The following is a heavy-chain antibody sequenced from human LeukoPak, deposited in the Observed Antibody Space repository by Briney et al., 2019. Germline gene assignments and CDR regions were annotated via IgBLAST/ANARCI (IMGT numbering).Heavy chain of an antibody. J-gene: IGHJ4*02. CDR2: IYYSGST. V-gene: IGHV4-31*03. Sequence: PSETLPLTCTVSGGSISSGGYYWSWIRQHPGKGLEWIGYIYYSGSTYYNPSLKSRVTISVDTSKIQFSLKLSSVTAADTAVYYCARDDYGGSFDYWGQGTLVTVSS. D-gene: IGHD4-23*01. CDR3: ARDDYGGSFDY. CDR1: GGSISSGGYY.